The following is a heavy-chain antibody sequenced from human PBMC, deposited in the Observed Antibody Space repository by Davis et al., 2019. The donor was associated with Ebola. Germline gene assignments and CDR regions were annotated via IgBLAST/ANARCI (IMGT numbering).Heavy chain of an antibody. Sequence: ASVKVSCKASGYTFTGYYMHWVRQAPGQGLEWMGWINPNSGGTNYAQKFQGRVTMTRDTSISTAYMELSRLRSDDTAVYYCARDTGNLGVSCGGDCYPNYYFDYWGQGTLVTVSS. CDR3: ARDTGNLGVSCGGDCYPNYYFDY. CDR1: GYTFTGYY. V-gene: IGHV1-2*02. J-gene: IGHJ4*02. CDR2: INPNSGGT. D-gene: IGHD2-21*01.